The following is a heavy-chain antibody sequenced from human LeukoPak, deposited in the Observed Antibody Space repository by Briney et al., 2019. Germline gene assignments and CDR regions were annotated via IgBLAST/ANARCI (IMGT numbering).Heavy chain of an antibody. Sequence: SETLSLTCAVYGGSFSGYYWSWIRQPPGKGLEWIGEINHSGSTNYNPSLKSRVTISVDTSKNQFSLKLSSVTAAATAVYYCARATSSSGWYRGPDFWGQGTLVTVSS. V-gene: IGHV4-34*01. CDR1: GGSFSGYY. D-gene: IGHD6-19*01. CDR2: INHSGST. J-gene: IGHJ4*02. CDR3: ARATSSSGWYRGPDF.